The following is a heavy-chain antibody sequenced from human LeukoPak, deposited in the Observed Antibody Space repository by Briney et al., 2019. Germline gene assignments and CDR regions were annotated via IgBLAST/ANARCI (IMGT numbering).Heavy chain of an antibody. Sequence: PSETLSLTCNVTGGSISSYYWSWIRQPPGKGLEWIGYIYYSGSTNYNPSLKSRVTISVDTSRNQFSLKLSSVTAADTAVYYCAREDCSSTSCYIDYWGQGTLVTVSS. D-gene: IGHD2-2*01. V-gene: IGHV4-59*01. CDR2: IYYSGST. CDR1: GGSISSYY. J-gene: IGHJ4*02. CDR3: AREDCSSTSCYIDY.